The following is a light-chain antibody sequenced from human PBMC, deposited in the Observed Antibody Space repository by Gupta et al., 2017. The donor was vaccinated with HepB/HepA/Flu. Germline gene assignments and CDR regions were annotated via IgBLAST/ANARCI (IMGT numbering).Light chain of an antibody. J-gene: IGKJ1*01. CDR1: ESVNTN. Sequence: EVVLTQSPATLSVSPGERATLSCRASESVNTNLAWYQHKPGRAPRLLIYHTSSRAPGIPARFSGSGSGKEFTLTISSLQPEDFAGYYCHQDKNWPPKTFGQGTKVEIK. CDR3: HQDKNWPPKT. V-gene: IGKV3-15*01. CDR2: HTS.